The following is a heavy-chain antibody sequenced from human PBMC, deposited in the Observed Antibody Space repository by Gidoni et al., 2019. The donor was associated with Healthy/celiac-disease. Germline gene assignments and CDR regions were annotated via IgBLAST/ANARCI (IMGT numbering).Heavy chain of an antibody. V-gene: IGHV3-7*01. CDR3: ARDNAGYYYGSGSYPGEKKYYFDY. D-gene: IGHD3-10*01. J-gene: IGHJ4*02. CDR2: IKQDGSEK. Sequence: EVQLVESGGGLVQPVGSVRLFCAASGFTFSSYWMRWVPQAPGKGLEWVAKIKQDGSEKYYVDSVKGRFTISRDNAKNSLYLQMNSLRAEDTAVYYCARDNAGYYYGSGSYPGEKKYYFDYWGQGTLVTVSS. CDR1: GFTFSSYW.